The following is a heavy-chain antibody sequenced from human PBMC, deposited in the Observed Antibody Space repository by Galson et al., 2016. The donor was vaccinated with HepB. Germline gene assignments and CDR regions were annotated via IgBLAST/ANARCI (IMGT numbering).Heavy chain of an antibody. J-gene: IGHJ6*02. Sequence: SVKVSCKASGYTFTTYGISWVRQAPGQGLEWMGWISAYNGNTNYAQKLQGRVTMTTHTSTSTAYMELRSLRSDDTAVYYCARDPRKIRYQLLEIYYYYYAMDVWGQGTTVTVSS. CDR3: ARDPRKIRYQLLEIYYYYYAMDV. CDR1: GYTFTTYG. CDR2: ISAYNGNT. V-gene: IGHV1-18*01. D-gene: IGHD2-2*01.